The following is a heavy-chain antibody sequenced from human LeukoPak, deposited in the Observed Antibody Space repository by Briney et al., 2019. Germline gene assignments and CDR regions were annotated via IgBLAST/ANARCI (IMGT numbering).Heavy chain of an antibody. CDR3: ARQGSGSSLDP. J-gene: IGHJ5*02. V-gene: IGHV4-59*08. Sequence: SETLSLTCTVSGGSISSYYWSWIRQPPGKGLEWIGYIYYSGSTNYNPSLKSRVTISVDTSKNQFSLKLSSVTAADTAVYYCARQGSGSSLDPWGQGTLVTVSS. CDR1: GGSISSYY. CDR2: IYYSGST. D-gene: IGHD3-10*01.